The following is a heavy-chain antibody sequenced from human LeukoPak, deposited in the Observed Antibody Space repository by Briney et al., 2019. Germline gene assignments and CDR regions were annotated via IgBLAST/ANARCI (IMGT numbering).Heavy chain of an antibody. J-gene: IGHJ5*02. CDR3: ARGRDGYNWISQGNNWFDP. V-gene: IGHV3-21*01. CDR2: ISSSSSYI. Sequence: PGGSLRLSCAASGFTFSSYSMNWVRQAPRQGLAGVSSISSSSSYIYYADSVKGRFTISRDNAKNSLYLQMNSLRAEDTAVYYCARGRDGYNWISQGNNWFDPWGQGTLVTVSS. CDR1: GFTFSSYS. D-gene: IGHD5-24*01.